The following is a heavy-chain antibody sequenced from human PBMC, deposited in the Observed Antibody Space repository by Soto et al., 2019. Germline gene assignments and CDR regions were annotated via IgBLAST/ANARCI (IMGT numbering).Heavy chain of an antibody. CDR3: ARYDAFKAFDL. J-gene: IGHJ3*01. D-gene: IGHD1-1*01. Sequence: EVPLVESGGGLVKPGGSLRLSCATSGFTFNSYTMNWVRQAPGKGLEWVASISSASSSIDFADSVKGRFTISRDNVNNSVFLQMNSLRAEDTGIYYCARYDAFKAFDLWGQGTMVTVSS. CDR2: ISSASSSI. CDR1: GFTFNSYT. V-gene: IGHV3-21*01.